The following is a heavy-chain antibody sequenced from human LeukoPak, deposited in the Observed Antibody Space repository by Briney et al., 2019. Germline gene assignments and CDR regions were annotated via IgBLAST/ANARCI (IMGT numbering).Heavy chain of an antibody. D-gene: IGHD6-19*01. CDR2: INAGNGNT. J-gene: IGHJ6*02. V-gene: IGHV1-3*01. Sequence: ASVKVSCKASGYTFTSYAMHWVRQAPGQRLEWMGWINAGNGNTKYSQRFQGRVTITRDTSASTAYMELSSLRSEDTAVYYCARAPPGIAVASYGMDVWGQGTTVTVSS. CDR1: GYTFTSYA. CDR3: ARAPPGIAVASYGMDV.